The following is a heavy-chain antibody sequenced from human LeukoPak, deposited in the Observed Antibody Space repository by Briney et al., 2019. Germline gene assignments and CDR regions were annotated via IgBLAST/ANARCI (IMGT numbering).Heavy chain of an antibody. Sequence: PSETLSLTCAVYGGSFSGYYWSWIRQPPGKGLEWIGENNHSGSTNYNPSLKSRVTISIDTSKNQFPLKLSSVTAADTAVYYCTGGGSYYYFDYWGQGTLVTVSS. D-gene: IGHD1-26*01. CDR2: NNHSGST. V-gene: IGHV4-34*01. J-gene: IGHJ4*02. CDR1: GGSFSGYY. CDR3: TGGGSYYYFDY.